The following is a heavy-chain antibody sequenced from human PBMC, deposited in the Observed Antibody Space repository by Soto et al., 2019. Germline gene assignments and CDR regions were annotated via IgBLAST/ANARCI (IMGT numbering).Heavy chain of an antibody. J-gene: IGHJ5*02. CDR3: AKPGDSSSLVSSWFDP. CDR1: GFTFSSYA. Sequence: GGSLRLSCAASGFTFSSYAMSWVRQAPGKGLEWVSAISGSGGSTYYAESVKGRFTISRDNSKNTLYLQMNSLRAEDTAVYYCAKPGDSSSLVSSWFDPWGQGTLVTVSS. V-gene: IGHV3-23*01. CDR2: ISGSGGST. D-gene: IGHD6-6*01.